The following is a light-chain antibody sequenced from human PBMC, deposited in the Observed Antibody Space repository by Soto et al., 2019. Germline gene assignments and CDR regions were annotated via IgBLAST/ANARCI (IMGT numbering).Light chain of an antibody. CDR3: QQYDSFSLT. CDR2: KAS. J-gene: IGKJ4*01. Sequence: DIQMTQSPSTLSASLGDRVTLSCRASPSIGSRLAWYQQKPGKAPKLLIYKASSLESGVPSRFSGSGSGTEFTLTISSLQPDDFATYYCQQYDSFSLTFGGGTKVEIK. V-gene: IGKV1-5*03. CDR1: PSIGSR.